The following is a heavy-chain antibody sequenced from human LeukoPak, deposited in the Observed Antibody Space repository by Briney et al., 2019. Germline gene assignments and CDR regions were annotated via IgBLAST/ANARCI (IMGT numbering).Heavy chain of an antibody. CDR3: ARETALNFLLDY. J-gene: IGHJ4*02. V-gene: IGHV4-31*03. Sequence: KASQTLSLTCTVSGGSISSGGYYWSWIRQHPGKGLEWIGYIYYSGSTYYNPSLKSRVTISVDTPKNQFSLKLSSVTAADTAVYYCARETALNFLLDYWGQGTLVTVSS. CDR2: IYYSGST. CDR1: GGSISSGGYY. D-gene: IGHD2/OR15-2a*01.